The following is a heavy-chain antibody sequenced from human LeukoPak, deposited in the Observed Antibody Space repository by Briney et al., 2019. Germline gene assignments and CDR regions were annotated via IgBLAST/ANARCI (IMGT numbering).Heavy chain of an antibody. V-gene: IGHV4-59*01. J-gene: IGHJ6*03. CDR1: GGSISSYY. Sequence: SETLSLTCTVSGGSISSYYWSWIRQPPGKGLEWIGYIYYSGSTNYNPSLKSRVTISVDTSKNQFSLKLSSVTAADTAVYYCARSPNYTYYDFWSGPYYYYMDVWGKGTTVTVSS. D-gene: IGHD3-3*01. CDR2: IYYSGST. CDR3: ARSPNYTYYDFWSGPYYYYMDV.